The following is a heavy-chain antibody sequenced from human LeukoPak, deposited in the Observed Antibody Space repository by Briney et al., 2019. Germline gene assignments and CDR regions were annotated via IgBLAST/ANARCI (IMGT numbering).Heavy chain of an antibody. CDR1: GYTFTGYY. CDR3: ARDSAQLEGYYYYMDV. D-gene: IGHD2-2*01. CDR2: INPNSGGT. V-gene: IGHV1-2*02. J-gene: IGHJ6*03. Sequence: ASVKVSCKASGYTFTGYYMHWVRQAPGQGLEWMGWINPNSGGTNYAQKFQGRVTMTRDTSISTAYMELSRLRSDDTAVYYCARDSAQLEGYYYYMDVWGKGTTVTVSS.